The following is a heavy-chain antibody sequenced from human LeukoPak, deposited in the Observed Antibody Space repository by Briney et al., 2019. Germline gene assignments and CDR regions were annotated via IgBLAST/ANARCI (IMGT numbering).Heavy chain of an antibody. CDR2: ISGSGGST. J-gene: IGHJ4*02. D-gene: IGHD3-3*01. V-gene: IGHV3-23*01. Sequence: GGSLRLSCAASGFTFSSYAMSWVRQAPGKGLEWVSAISGSGGSTYYADSVKGRFTISRDNSKNTLYLQMNSLRAEDTAVYYCAKLPRYDFWSGYYAHFDYWGQGTLVTVSS. CDR3: AKLPRYDFWSGYYAHFDY. CDR1: GFTFSSYA.